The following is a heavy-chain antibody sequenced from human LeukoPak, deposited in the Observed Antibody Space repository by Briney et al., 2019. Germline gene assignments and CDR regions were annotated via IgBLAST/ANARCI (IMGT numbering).Heavy chain of an antibody. V-gene: IGHV3-21*01. Sequence: GGSLRLSCAASGFNFSSYSMNWVRQAPGKGLEWVSSISSSSSFRYYADSVKGRFTISRDNAKNSLYLQMNSLGAEDTAVYYWARESSGYFYWGQGTLVTVSS. D-gene: IGHD3-22*01. CDR1: GFNFSSYS. CDR2: ISSSSSFR. J-gene: IGHJ4*02. CDR3: ARESSGYFY.